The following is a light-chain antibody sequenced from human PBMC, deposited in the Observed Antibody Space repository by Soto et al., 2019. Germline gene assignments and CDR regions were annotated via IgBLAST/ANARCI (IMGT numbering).Light chain of an antibody. Sequence: QSALTQPASVSGSPGQSITVSCTGTSSDVGGYNYVSWYQQHPGKAPKLIIYEVTYRPSGVSNRFSGSRSGDTASLTISGLQPEDEADYYCSSYTSSSLVVFGGGTKLTVL. CDR3: SSYTSSSLVV. CDR2: EVT. J-gene: IGLJ2*01. V-gene: IGLV2-14*01. CDR1: SSDVGGYNY.